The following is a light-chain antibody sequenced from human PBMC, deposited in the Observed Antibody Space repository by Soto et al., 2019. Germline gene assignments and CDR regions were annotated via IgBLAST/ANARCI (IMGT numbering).Light chain of an antibody. V-gene: IGKV4-1*01. CDR3: QQYYTTPRT. J-gene: IGKJ1*01. CDR2: WAS. Sequence: DIVMTQSPDSLAVSLGERATINCKSSQSVFHTSNSKHHLAWYQQKLGQTPRLLIYWASTRESGVPDRFSGSVSGTDFTLTISSLQAEDVAVYYCQQYYTTPRTFGQGTKVEIK. CDR1: QSVFHTSNSKHH.